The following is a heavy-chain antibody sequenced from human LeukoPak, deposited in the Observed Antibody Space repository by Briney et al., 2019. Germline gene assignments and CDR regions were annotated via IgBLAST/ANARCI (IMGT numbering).Heavy chain of an antibody. V-gene: IGHV4-34*01. Sequence: PSETLSLTCAVYGGSFSGYYWSWIRQPPGKGLEWIGEINHSGSTNYNPSLKSRVTISVDTFKNQFSLKLSSVTAADTAVYYCARGRGTYYYDSSGYYAYWGQGTLVTVSS. CDR2: INHSGST. D-gene: IGHD3-22*01. CDR3: ARGRGTYYYDSSGYYAY. J-gene: IGHJ4*02. CDR1: GGSFSGYY.